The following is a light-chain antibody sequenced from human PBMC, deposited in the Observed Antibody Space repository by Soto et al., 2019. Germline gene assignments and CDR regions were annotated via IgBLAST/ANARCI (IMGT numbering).Light chain of an antibody. CDR2: EVN. Sequence: QSVLTQPPSASGSPGQSVTISCTGTSSDVGGYNYVSWYQQHPGKVPKLMIYEVNKRPSGVPDRFSGSKSGNTASLTISGLQAEDEADYYCCSYAGDLALFGGGTKVTVL. CDR3: CSYAGDLAL. V-gene: IGLV2-8*01. J-gene: IGLJ2*01. CDR1: SSDVGGYNY.